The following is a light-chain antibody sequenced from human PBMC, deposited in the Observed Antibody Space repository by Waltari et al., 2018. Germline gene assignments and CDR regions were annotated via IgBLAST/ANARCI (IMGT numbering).Light chain of an antibody. J-gene: IGLJ3*02. CDR2: DDN. CDR3: CSYAGSYTWV. CDR1: GLDVGNYNL. Sequence: QSALLHPAPGSGSPGQSTPIPCPGTGLDVGNYNLVPWYQQYPGKAPKVMIYDDNRRPSGVSDRFSGSKSGNTASLTISGVQAEDEADYYCCSYAGSYTWVFGGGTKLTVL. V-gene: IGLV2-23*01.